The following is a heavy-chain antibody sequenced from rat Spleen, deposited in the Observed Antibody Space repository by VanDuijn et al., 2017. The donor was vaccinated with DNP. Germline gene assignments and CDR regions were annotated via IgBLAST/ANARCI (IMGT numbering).Heavy chain of an antibody. CDR1: GFTFSDYY. V-gene: IGHV5-22*01. CDR3: ARGSGTYYWYFDF. Sequence: EVQLVESGGGLVQPGRSLKLSCAASGFTFSDYYMAWVRQAPKKGLEWVASISYEGSSTYYPDSVKGRFTISRDNAKNTLYLQMNSLRSEDTATYYCARGSGTYYWYFDFWGPGTMVTVSS. D-gene: IGHD5-1*01. J-gene: IGHJ1*01. CDR2: ISYEGSST.